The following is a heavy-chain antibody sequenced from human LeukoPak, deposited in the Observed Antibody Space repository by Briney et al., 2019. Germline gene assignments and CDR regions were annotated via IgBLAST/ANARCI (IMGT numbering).Heavy chain of an antibody. Sequence: SVKVSCKASGGTFSSYAISWVRQAPGQGLEWMGGIIPIFGTANYAQKFQGRVTITADKSTSTAYMELSSLRSEDTAVYYCAMPHYYDSSGYYDYWGQGTLVTVSS. J-gene: IGHJ4*02. CDR2: IIPIFGTA. CDR1: GGTFSSYA. V-gene: IGHV1-69*06. CDR3: AMPHYYDSSGYYDY. D-gene: IGHD3-22*01.